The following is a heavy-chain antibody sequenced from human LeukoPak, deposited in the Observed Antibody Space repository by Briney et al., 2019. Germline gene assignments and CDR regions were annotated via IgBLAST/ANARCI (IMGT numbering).Heavy chain of an antibody. Sequence: GGSLRLSCAASEFTFSHYAMHWVRQAPGRGLEWVAIISYDGSNINYADSAKGRFTISRDNSKSTLYLQMNSLETEDTAVYYCARESYGDYFFDYWGQGTLVTVSS. D-gene: IGHD4-17*01. J-gene: IGHJ4*02. CDR3: ARESYGDYFFDY. V-gene: IGHV3-30-3*01. CDR2: ISYDGSNI. CDR1: EFTFSHYA.